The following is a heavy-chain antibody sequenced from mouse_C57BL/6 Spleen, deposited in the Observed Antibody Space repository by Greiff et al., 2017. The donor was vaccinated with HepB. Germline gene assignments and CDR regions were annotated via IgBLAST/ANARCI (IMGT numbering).Heavy chain of an antibody. D-gene: IGHD1-1*01. Sequence: EVQLQQSVAELVRPGASVKLSCTASGFNIKNTYMHWVKQRPEQGLEWIGRIDPANGNTKYAPKFQGKATITADTYSNTAYLQLSSLTSEDTAIYYCASPIYYYGSSYGNYAMDYWGQGTSVTVSS. CDR3: ASPIYYYGSSYGNYAMDY. CDR1: GFNIKNTY. J-gene: IGHJ4*01. V-gene: IGHV14-3*01. CDR2: IDPANGNT.